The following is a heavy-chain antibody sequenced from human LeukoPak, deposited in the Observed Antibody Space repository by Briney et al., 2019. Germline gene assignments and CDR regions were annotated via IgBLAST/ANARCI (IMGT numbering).Heavy chain of an antibody. V-gene: IGHV4-39*07. J-gene: IGHJ4*02. CDR3: ARENYYGSGI. CDR2: INHSGST. D-gene: IGHD3-10*01. Sequence: SETLSLTCTVSGGSITSDAYYWSWIRQPPGKGLEWIGEINHSGSTNYNPSLKSRVTISVDTSKNQFSLKLSSVTAADTAVYYCARENYYGSGIWGQGTLVTVSS. CDR1: GGSITSDAYY.